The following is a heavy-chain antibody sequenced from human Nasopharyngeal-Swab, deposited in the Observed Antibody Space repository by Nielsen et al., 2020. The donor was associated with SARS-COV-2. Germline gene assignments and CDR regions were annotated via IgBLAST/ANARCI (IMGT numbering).Heavy chain of an antibody. J-gene: IGHJ4*02. CDR3: ARGCSSTTCYVSG. Sequence: GESLKISCAASGFTFNTYSMNWVRQAPGKGLEWVSSISSSSAYIYYADSVKGRFTISRDNAKNSLYLQMNSLRAEDTAVYYCARGCSSTTCYVSGWGQGTLVTVSS. D-gene: IGHD2/OR15-2a*01. CDR2: ISSSSAYI. CDR1: GFTFNTYS. V-gene: IGHV3-21*01.